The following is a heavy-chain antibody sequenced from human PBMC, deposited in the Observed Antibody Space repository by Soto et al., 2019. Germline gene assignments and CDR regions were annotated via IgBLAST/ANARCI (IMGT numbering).Heavy chain of an antibody. CDR1: GGLLSTGVHF. CDR3: ARDHAVAASNLFDP. V-gene: IGHV4-31*03. CDR2: LYLSVST. D-gene: IGHD2-15*01. Sequence: PLETLSHRFTVSGGLLSTGVHFGAWILPHAVVGLEWIGFLYLSVSTYYNPSLKSRVTISVDTSKNQFSLKLSSVTAAVTVVYYCARDHAVAASNLFDPCGQGTLVTVSS. J-gene: IGHJ5*02.